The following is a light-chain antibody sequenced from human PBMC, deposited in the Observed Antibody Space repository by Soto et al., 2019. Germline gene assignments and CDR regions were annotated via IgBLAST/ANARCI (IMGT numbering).Light chain of an antibody. J-gene: IGLJ1*01. CDR2: EVS. CDR1: TSDVGGYNY. V-gene: IGLV2-14*01. Sequence: SALTQPASVSGSPGQSITISCTGTTSDVGGYNYVSWYQQHPGKVPKLLIHEVSNRPSGVSNRFSGSKSGNTASLTTSGLQAEDEADYYCLSKTSSISYVFGTGTKVTLL. CDR3: LSKTSSISYV.